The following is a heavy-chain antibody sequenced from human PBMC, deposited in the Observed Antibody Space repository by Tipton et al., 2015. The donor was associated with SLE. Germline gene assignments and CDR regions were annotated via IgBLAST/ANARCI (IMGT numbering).Heavy chain of an antibody. V-gene: IGHV4-31*02. D-gene: IGHD4-11*01. CDR2: IYYSGST. J-gene: IGHJ6*03. CDR1: GGSISSGGYY. CDR3: ARGSTVTTFYYYYYMDV. Sequence: LRLSCTVSGGSISSGGYYWSWVRQLPGKGLEWIGYIYYSGSTYYNPSLKGRLTISLDTSKNQFSLKLSSVTAADTAVYYCARGSTVTTFYYYYYMDVWGKGTTVTVSS.